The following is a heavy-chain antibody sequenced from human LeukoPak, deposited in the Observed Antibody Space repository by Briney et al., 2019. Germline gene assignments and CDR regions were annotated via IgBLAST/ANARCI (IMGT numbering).Heavy chain of an antibody. J-gene: IGHJ4*02. CDR1: GFTFSGNY. Sequence: GRSLRLSCAASGFTFSGNYMSWVRQAPGKGLEWVSVIYSGGSRYYADSVKGRFTISRDNSKNTLYLQMNSLRAEDTAVYYCARDPPGAVRGYDSYWGQGTLVTVSS. CDR3: ARDPPGAVRGYDSY. D-gene: IGHD5-12*01. V-gene: IGHV3-53*01. CDR2: IYSGGSR.